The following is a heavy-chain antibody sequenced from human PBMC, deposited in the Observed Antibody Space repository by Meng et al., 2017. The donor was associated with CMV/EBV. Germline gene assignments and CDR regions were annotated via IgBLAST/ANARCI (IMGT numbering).Heavy chain of an antibody. CDR1: GGSISSSSYY. CDR2: IYYSGST. V-gene: IGHV4-39*01. J-gene: IGHJ5*02. D-gene: IGHD2-2*01. CDR3: ARLLVTDQLLFLSWFDP. Sequence: SETLSLTCTVSGGSISSSSYYWGWIRQPPGKGLEWIGSIYYSGSTYYNPSLKSRVTISVDTSKNQFSLKLSSVTAADTAVYYCARLLVTDQLLFLSWFDPWGQGTLVTVSS.